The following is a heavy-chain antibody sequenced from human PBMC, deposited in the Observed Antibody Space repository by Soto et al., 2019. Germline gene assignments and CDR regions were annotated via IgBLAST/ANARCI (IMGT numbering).Heavy chain of an antibody. V-gene: IGHV3-30*15. CDR1: TFTFSNYF. CDR3: ATGDFFGYCENGPCHYGMEE. CDR2: ISFDGNYK. J-gene: IGHJ6*01. D-gene: IGHD2-15*01. Sequence: GLSXRLSGSVSTFTFSNYFMYLFRHTPGKGLEWVSLISFDGNYKYYGDSVKGRFTVSRDNSKKTLYLQMSSLRREDTGVYYCATGDFFGYCENGPCHYGMEEWGQGTTVNV.